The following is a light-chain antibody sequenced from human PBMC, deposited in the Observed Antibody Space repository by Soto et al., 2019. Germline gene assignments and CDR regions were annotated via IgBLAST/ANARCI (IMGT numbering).Light chain of an antibody. J-gene: IGKJ2*01. CDR3: QQYNNWPYT. CDR2: GAS. CDR1: QSVSIN. Sequence: EIVMTQSPATLSVSPGDRATLSCRASQSVSINLAWYQQKPGQAPRLLIYGASTRATGILARFSGSGSGTEFTLNISSLKSEDFAVYYCQQYNNWPYTFGQGTKLELK. V-gene: IGKV3-15*01.